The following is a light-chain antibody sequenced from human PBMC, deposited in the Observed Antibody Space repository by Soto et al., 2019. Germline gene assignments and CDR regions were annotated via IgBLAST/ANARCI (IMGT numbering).Light chain of an antibody. V-gene: IGKV3-20*01. J-gene: IGKJ1*01. CDR3: QQYGSSGT. CDR1: QSVSNNY. CDR2: GAS. Sequence: EIVLTQSPGTLSLSPGERATLSCRASQSVSNNYLAWYRQKPGQAPWLLIYGASNRATGIPDRFSGSGSGTDFTLTISRLEPEDFAVYYCQQYGSSGTFGQGTKVDIK.